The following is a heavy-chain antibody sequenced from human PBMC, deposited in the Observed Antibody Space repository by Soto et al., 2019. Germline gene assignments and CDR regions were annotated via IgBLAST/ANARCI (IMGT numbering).Heavy chain of an antibody. V-gene: IGHV2-5*02. D-gene: IGHD6-19*01. CDR3: AHSVVAGLGYDFDY. CDR2: IYWDDDK. CDR1: GFSLSSTRVA. J-gene: IGHJ4*02. Sequence: KESGPTLVKPTQTLTLTCTFSGFSLSSTRVAVGWIRQPPGKALEWLALIYWDDDKRYSPFLKSSLTITKDTSKNQVVLTMTSMDPVDTATYYCAHSVVAGLGYDFDYWGQGTLVTVSA.